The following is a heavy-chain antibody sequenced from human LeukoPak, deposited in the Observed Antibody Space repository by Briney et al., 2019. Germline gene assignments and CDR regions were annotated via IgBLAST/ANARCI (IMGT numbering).Heavy chain of an antibody. V-gene: IGHV3-9*01. Sequence: GESLRLSCAAYGFTFDDYSMHWVRQAPGKGLEWVSGISWNSGSIGYADSVKGRFTISRDNAKNSLYLQMNSLRAEDTALYYCAKGSSEWLSSSLDYWGQGTLVTVSS. J-gene: IGHJ4*02. CDR2: ISWNSGSI. CDR3: AKGSSEWLSSSLDY. D-gene: IGHD6-13*01. CDR1: GFTFDDYS.